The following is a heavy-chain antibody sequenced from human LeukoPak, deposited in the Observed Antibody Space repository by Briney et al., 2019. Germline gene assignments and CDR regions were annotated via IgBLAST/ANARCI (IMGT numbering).Heavy chain of an antibody. J-gene: IGHJ4*02. CDR1: GFTFSSYG. V-gene: IGHV3-33*08. D-gene: IGHD3-10*01. Sequence: GRSLRLSCAASGFTFSSYGMHWVRQAPGKGLEWVAVVWSDGTNKYYADSVKGRFTISRDNSKNTLSLQMNSLRAEDTAVYYCARERPIITYFDYWGQGTLVTVSS. CDR2: VWSDGTNK. CDR3: ARERPIITYFDY.